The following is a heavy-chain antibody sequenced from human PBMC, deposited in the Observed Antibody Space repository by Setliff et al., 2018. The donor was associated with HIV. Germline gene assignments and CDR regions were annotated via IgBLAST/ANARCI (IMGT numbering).Heavy chain of an antibody. J-gene: IGHJ4*02. CDR1: GGTFSSYA. CDR3: VGAGSGYYYLDY. CDR2: IIPIFGTA. V-gene: IGHV1-69*05. Sequence: SVKVSCKASGGTFSSYAISWVRQAPGQGLEWMGGIIPIFGTANYAQKFQGRVTITTDESTSTAYMELSSLRSEDTAVYYCVGAGSGYYYLDYWGQGTLVTVSS. D-gene: IGHD3-3*01.